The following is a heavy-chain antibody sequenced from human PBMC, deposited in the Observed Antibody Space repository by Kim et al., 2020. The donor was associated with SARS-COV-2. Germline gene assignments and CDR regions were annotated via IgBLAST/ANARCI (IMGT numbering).Heavy chain of an antibody. V-gene: IGHV3-30-3*01. Sequence: GGSLRLSCAASGFTFSSYAMHWVRQAPGKGLEWVAVISYDGSNKYYADSVKGRFTISRDNSKNTLYLQMNSLRAEDTAVYYCAYSYGSGSYYTFDDWGQG. CDR3: AYSYGSGSYYTFDD. J-gene: IGHJ4*02. CDR1: GFTFSSYA. D-gene: IGHD3-10*01. CDR2: ISYDGSNK.